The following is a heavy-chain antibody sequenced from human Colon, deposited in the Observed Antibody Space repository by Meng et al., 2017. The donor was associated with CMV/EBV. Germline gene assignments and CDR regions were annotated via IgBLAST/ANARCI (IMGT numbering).Heavy chain of an antibody. Sequence: SETLSLTCTVSGGSMSSSSYYWGWIRQLPGKGLEWIGSIYYRGSTYYNPSLKSRVTISVDTSKNQFSLKLRSVTAADTAVYYCARDDEFCSGGSCYYFDYWGQGTLVTVSS. V-gene: IGHV4-39*07. J-gene: IGHJ4*02. CDR2: IYYRGST. D-gene: IGHD2-15*01. CDR1: GGSMSSSSYY. CDR3: ARDDEFCSGGSCYYFDY.